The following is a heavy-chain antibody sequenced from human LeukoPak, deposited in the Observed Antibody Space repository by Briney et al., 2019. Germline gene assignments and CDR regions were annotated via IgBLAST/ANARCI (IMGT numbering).Heavy chain of an antibody. D-gene: IGHD6-19*01. CDR1: GGSFSGYY. CDR2: INHSGSI. CDR3: ARHVIRSSGRRSYFDL. Sequence: SETLSLTCAVYGGSFSGYYWSWIRQPPGKGLEWIGEINHSGSINYNPSLKSRVTISVDTSKNQFSLKLSSVTAADTAVYYCARHVIRSSGRRSYFDLWGRGTLVTVSS. J-gene: IGHJ2*01. V-gene: IGHV4-34*01.